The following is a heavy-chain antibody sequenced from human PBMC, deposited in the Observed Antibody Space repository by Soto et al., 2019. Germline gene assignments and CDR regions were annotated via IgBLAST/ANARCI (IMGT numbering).Heavy chain of an antibody. CDR3: AREGSGYNL. J-gene: IGHJ1*01. CDR1: GGSFSSFG. Sequence: ASVKVSCKASGGSFSSFGISWVRQAPGQGLEWMGGIIPVFGRPDYAQRFRGRLTITADESTNTVYLELIDLRSEDTAVYYCAREGSGYNLWGQGTQVTVSS. V-gene: IGHV1-69*13. CDR2: IIPVFGRP. D-gene: IGHD5-12*01.